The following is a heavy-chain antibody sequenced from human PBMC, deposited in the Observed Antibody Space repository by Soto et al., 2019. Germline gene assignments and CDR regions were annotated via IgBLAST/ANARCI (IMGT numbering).Heavy chain of an antibody. D-gene: IGHD3-9*01. CDR2: IRLDGSTA. CDR1: GFVFRTFR. Sequence: GSLRLSCEASGFVFRTFRMHWVRRAPGKGLEWLATIRLDGSTARYAESVRGRFKISRDNSMNTLYLQLDRLRVEDTAVYYCVRDRPNTESLTGYFDTWGQGTPVTVSS. J-gene: IGHJ4*02. CDR3: VRDRPNTESLTGYFDT. V-gene: IGHV3-33*01.